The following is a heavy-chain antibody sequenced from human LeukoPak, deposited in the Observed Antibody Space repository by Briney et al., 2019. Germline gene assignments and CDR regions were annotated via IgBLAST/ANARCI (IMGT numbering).Heavy chain of an antibody. Sequence: AETLSLTCTVSGGSISRYYLSWLRHPAGKGLEWIGYVYYSGNPNYHPSLKSRVTISEDTSKNQLSLKLSSVTAADTAVYFCATLKSYGYNYLDYWGQGTLVTVSS. J-gene: IGHJ4*02. V-gene: IGHV4-59*01. CDR1: GGSISRYY. CDR2: VYYSGNP. CDR3: ATLKSYGYNYLDY. D-gene: IGHD5-18*01.